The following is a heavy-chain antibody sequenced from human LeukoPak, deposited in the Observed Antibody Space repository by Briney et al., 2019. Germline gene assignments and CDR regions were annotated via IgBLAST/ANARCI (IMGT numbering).Heavy chain of an antibody. CDR3: ARQTGSGLFILP. CDR2: IYYSGST. CDR1: GGSISSYY. Sequence: PSETLSLTCTVSGGSISSYYWSWIRQPPGKGLEWIGYIYYSGSTNYNPSLKSRVRTSVDTSKKQFSLRLTSVTAADTAVYYCARQTGSGLFILPGGQGTLVTVSS. J-gene: IGHJ4*02. V-gene: IGHV4-59*08. D-gene: IGHD3/OR15-3a*01.